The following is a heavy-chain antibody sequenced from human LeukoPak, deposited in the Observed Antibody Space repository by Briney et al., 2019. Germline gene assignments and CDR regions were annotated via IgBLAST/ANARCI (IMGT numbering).Heavy chain of an antibody. CDR3: VRTPYTSGSYFPPDY. D-gene: IGHD3-22*01. CDR2: ISAYNGNT. Sequence: ASVKVSCKASGYTFTSYGISWVRQAPGQGLEWMGWISAYNGNTNYAQKLQGRVTMTRVTSTSTAYMELSSLISEDTAAYYCVRTPYTSGSYFPPDYWGQGTLVTVSS. J-gene: IGHJ4*02. V-gene: IGHV1-18*01. CDR1: GYTFTSYG.